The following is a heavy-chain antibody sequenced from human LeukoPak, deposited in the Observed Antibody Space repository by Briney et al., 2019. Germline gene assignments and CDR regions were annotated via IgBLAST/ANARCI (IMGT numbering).Heavy chain of an antibody. CDR1: GGTFSSYA. J-gene: IGHJ3*02. D-gene: IGHD3-3*01. CDR2: IIPIFGTA. Sequence: SVKVSCKASGGTFSSYAISWVRQAPGQGLEWMGGIIPIFGTANYAQEFQGRVTITTDESTSTAYMELSSLRSEDTAVYYCARGVLLEWLWIAGDAFDIWGQGTMVTVSS. CDR3: ARGVLLEWLWIAGDAFDI. V-gene: IGHV1-69*05.